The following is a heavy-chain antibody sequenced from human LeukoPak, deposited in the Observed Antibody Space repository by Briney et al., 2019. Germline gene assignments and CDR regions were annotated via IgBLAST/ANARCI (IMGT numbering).Heavy chain of an antibody. CDR3: ARRPLTVVYDAFDI. CDR2: IYYSGST. CDR1: GFTFSSYA. J-gene: IGHJ3*02. D-gene: IGHD2-8*02. Sequence: PGGSLRLSCAASGFTFSSYAMSWVRQAPGKGLEWIGSIYYSGSTYYNPSLKSRVTISVDTSKNQFSLKLSSVTAADTAVYYCARRPLTVVYDAFDIWGQGTMVTVSS. V-gene: IGHV4-39*01.